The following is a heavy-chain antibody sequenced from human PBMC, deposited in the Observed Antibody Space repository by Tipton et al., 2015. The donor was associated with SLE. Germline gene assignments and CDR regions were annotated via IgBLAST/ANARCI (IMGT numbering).Heavy chain of an antibody. CDR2: IYYQSKWYS. CDR1: GDSVATKGAA. D-gene: IGHD3-10*01. CDR3: ARGWLRTGFAF. Sequence: TLSLTCAISGDSVATKGAAWNWIRQSPSRGLEWLGRIYYQSKWYSDFAVSVQSRITIIPDTSENHFSPQLNSVTPEDTAIYYCARGWLRTGFAFWGQGTLVTVSS. V-gene: IGHV6-1*01. J-gene: IGHJ4*02.